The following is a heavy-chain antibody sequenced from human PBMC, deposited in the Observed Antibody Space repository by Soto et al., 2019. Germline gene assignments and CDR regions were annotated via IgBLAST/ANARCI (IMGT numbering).Heavy chain of an antibody. J-gene: IGHJ3*02. CDR3: ARDKRASSCWYLGDDAFDI. CDR2: IIPIFGTA. V-gene: IGHV1-69*12. Sequence: QVQLVQSGAEVKKPGSSVKVSCKASGGTFSSYAISWVRQAPGQGLEWMGGIIPIFGTANYAQKFQGRVTITADDSTSTAYMELSSLRSEDTAVYYCARDKRASSCWYLGDDAFDIWGQGTMVTVSS. CDR1: GGTFSSYA. D-gene: IGHD6-19*01.